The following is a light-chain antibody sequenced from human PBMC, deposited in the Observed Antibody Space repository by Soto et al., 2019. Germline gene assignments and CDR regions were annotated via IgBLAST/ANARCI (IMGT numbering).Light chain of an antibody. V-gene: IGKV3-20*01. Sequence: EIVLTQSPGTLSSSPGERATLSCRASQSVSSSYLAWYQQKPGQAPRLLIYDASSRATGIPDRFSGSGSGTDFTLNISRLEPEDFAVSYCHQYGSSSYTFGQGTKMEIK. CDR1: QSVSSSY. CDR2: DAS. CDR3: HQYGSSSYT. J-gene: IGKJ2*01.